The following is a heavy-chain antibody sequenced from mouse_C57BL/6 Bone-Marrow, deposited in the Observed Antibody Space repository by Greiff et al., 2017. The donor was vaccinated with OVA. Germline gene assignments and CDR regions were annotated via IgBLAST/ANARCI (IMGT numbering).Heavy chain of an antibody. J-gene: IGHJ2*01. CDR2: ISYDGSN. V-gene: IGHV3-6*01. Sequence: EVQLKESGPGLVKPSQSLSLTCSVTGYSITSGYYWNWIRPFPGNKLEWMGYISYDGSNNYNPSLKTRISITRDTAKNQMFLKLKSVTTEDTATYYCARSEGNYEVDYWGQGTTLTVSS. D-gene: IGHD2-1*01. CDR1: GYSITSGYY. CDR3: ARSEGNYEVDY.